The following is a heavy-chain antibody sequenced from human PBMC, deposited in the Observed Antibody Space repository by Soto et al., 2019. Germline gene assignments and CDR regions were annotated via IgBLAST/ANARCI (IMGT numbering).Heavy chain of an antibody. J-gene: IGHJ5*02. CDR3: ARGGPVIIPAATNWFDP. Sequence: QVQLVQSGPEVKKPGSSVKVSCKGSGGFNSYSISWVRQAPGQGPEWMGGIITIFDTPTYAQKFQGRVTITADKSTSTAYMELSRLTSEDTAVYYCARGGPVIIPAATNWFDPWGQGTLVSVSS. CDR2: IITIFDTP. V-gene: IGHV1-69*06. CDR1: GGFNSYS. D-gene: IGHD2-2*01.